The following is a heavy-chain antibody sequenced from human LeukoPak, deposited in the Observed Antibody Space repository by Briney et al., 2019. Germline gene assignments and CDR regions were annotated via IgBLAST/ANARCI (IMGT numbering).Heavy chain of an antibody. V-gene: IGHV4-39*01. CDR2: IYFSGGT. D-gene: IGHD3-22*01. Sequence: SETLSLTCTVSGGSISSSDYYWGWIRQPPGKGLEWIGSIYFSGGTYYNPSLKSRVTISVDTSKNQFSLKLSSVTAADTAVYYCARQESYYYRSRGYPGAFDIWGQGTMVTVSS. J-gene: IGHJ3*02. CDR3: ARQESYYYRSRGYPGAFDI. CDR1: GGSISSSDYY.